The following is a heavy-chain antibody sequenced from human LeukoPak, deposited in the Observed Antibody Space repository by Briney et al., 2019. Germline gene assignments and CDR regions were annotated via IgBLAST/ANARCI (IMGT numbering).Heavy chain of an antibody. CDR1: GFTFSNAW. CDR2: IKSKTDGGTT. CDR3: AKEGDPLGVTAHFDY. J-gene: IGHJ4*02. D-gene: IGHD2-21*02. Sequence: GGSLRLSCAASGFTFSNAWMSWVRQAPGKGLEWVGRIKSKTDGGTTDYAAPVKGRFTISRDDSKNTLYLQMNSLRAEDTAVYFCAKEGDPLGVTAHFDYWGQGTLSPSPQ. V-gene: IGHV3-15*01.